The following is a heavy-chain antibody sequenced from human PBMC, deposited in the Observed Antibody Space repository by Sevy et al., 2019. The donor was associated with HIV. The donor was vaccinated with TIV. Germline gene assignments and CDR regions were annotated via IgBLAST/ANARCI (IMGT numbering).Heavy chain of an antibody. D-gene: IGHD2-2*01. CDR3: ARSPPVVVVPGAPSWFDP. J-gene: IGHJ5*02. CDR1: DGSFSGYY. Sequence: SENLSLTCAVHDGSFSGYYWNWIRQLPGKGLEWIGEINESGITNYNPSLKSRVTIAVDTSKKEFSLKLNSVTAADTAVYFCARSPPVVVVPGAPSWFDPWGQGTLVTVSS. V-gene: IGHV4-34*01. CDR2: INESGIT.